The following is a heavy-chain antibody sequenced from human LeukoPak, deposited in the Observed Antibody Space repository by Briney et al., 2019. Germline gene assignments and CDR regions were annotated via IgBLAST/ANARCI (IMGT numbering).Heavy chain of an antibody. V-gene: IGHV4-34*01. CDR2: INHSGST. CDR3: ARYHGYYYYYHMDG. J-gene: IGHJ6*03. Sequence: SDTLSLTCALYCGSFRCYYLIWLGQAPPTGLAWMGEINHSGSTNYNPSLKSGVTISVDTSKNQFSLKLSSVTAAEKAVYYCARYHGYYYYYHMDGWGKGTKGTVS. CDR1: CGSFRCYY.